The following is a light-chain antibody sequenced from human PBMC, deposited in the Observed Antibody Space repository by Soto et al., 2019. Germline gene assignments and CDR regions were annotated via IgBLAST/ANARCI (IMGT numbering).Light chain of an antibody. Sequence: QSVLTQPPSASGTPGQRVSISCSGSTSNIGSNSVNWYQQFPGTAPKLLIHSNNQRPSGVPARFSGSKSGTSASLAISGLQSEDEANYYCAAWDDSLNGLYVFGSGTKLTVL. J-gene: IGLJ1*01. V-gene: IGLV1-44*01. CDR1: TSNIGSNS. CDR2: SNN. CDR3: AAWDDSLNGLYV.